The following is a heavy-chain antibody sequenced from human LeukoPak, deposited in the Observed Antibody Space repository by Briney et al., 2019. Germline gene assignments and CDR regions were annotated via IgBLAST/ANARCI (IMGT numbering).Heavy chain of an antibody. J-gene: IGHJ4*02. CDR1: GFTFSSYS. Sequence: GSLRLSCAASGFTFSSYSMNWVRQAPGKGLEWVSYISSSRSTIYYADSVKGGFTISRDNAKNSLYLQMNSLRTEDTALYYCAKGIEVAGRWSKDYWGQGTLVTVSS. D-gene: IGHD6-19*01. CDR3: AKGIEVAGRWSKDY. CDR2: ISSSRSTI. V-gene: IGHV3-48*04.